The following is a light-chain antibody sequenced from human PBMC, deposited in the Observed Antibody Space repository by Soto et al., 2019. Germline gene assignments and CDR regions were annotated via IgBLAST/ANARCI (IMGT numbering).Light chain of an antibody. CDR1: SGDVGAYNY. CDR3: SSYTGSSTLFV. V-gene: IGLV2-14*01. CDR2: DVS. Sequence: QSVLTQPASVSGPPGQSITISCTGTSGDVGAYNYVSWYQQHPGKAPRLVIYDVSNRPSGVSNRFSGSKSGNTASLTISGLQAEDEADYYCSSYTGSSTLFVFGTGTKATVL. J-gene: IGLJ1*01.